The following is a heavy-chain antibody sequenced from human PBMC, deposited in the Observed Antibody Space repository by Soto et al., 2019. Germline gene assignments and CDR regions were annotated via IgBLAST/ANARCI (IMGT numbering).Heavy chain of an antibody. CDR3: AKDLTTVTNFDY. CDR1: GFTFSSYA. D-gene: IGHD4-17*01. Sequence: GGSLRLSCAASGFTFSSYAMSWVRQAPGKGLEWVSGISGSGGSTDYAASVKGRFTISRDNSKNTLYLQMNSLRAEDTAVYYCAKDLTTVTNFDYWGQGTLVTVSS. J-gene: IGHJ4*02. V-gene: IGHV3-23*01. CDR2: ISGSGGST.